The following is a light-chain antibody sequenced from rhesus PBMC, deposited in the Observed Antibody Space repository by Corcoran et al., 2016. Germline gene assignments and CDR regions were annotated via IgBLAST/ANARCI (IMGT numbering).Light chain of an antibody. V-gene: IGKV1-32*02. Sequence: DIQMSQSPSSLSASVGDRVTITCRASQGISSYLNWYQQKRGKAPKHLFCYANSLASGVPSRFRGSGSGTDFTLTISSLQPEYFATSYYQQGNSTPFAFGPGTKLDIK. CDR1: QGISSY. J-gene: IGKJ3*01. CDR2: YAN. CDR3: QQGNSTPFA.